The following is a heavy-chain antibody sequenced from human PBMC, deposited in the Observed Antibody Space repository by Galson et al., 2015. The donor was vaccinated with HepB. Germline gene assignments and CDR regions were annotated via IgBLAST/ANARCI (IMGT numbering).Heavy chain of an antibody. CDR1: GFILSSYS. D-gene: IGHD2-8*02. J-gene: IGHJ4*02. CDR3: ARPWWGGSLLGSTTLAY. CDR2: ISSMSSTI. Sequence: SLRLSCAASGFILSSYSMNWVRQAPGKGLEWVSYISSMSSTIYYADSVKGRFTSSRDNAKNSLYLQMNRLRAEDTAVYYCARPWWGGSLLGSTTLAYWGQGSLVTVSS. V-gene: IGHV3-48*04.